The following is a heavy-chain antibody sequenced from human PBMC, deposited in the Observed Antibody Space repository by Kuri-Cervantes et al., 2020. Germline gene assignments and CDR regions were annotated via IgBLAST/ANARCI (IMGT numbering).Heavy chain of an antibody. CDR1: GGSISSSSYY. CDR2: IYYSGST. CDR3: GGTMVRGVIMADY. D-gene: IGHD3-10*01. J-gene: IGHJ4*02. Sequence: ESLKISCTVSGGSISSSSYYWGWIRQPPGKGLEWIGSIYYSGSTYYNPSLKSRVTISVDTSKNQFSLKLSSVTAADTAVYYCGGTMVRGVIMADYWGQGTLVTVSS. V-gene: IGHV4-39*07.